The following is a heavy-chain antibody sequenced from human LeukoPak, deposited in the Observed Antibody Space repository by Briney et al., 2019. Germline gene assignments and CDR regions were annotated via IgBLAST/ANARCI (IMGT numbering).Heavy chain of an antibody. CDR1: GFTFSNFA. D-gene: IGHD2-15*01. Sequence: GGSLRLSCAASGFTFSNFAMNWVRQAPGKGLEWVSAISAGGTFYADFVKGRFTISRDNSKNTLYLQMNSLRPEDTAVYYCARDLHCSGGSCYSGLHYWGQGTLVTVSS. CDR3: ARDLHCSGGSCYSGLHY. CDR2: ISAGGT. V-gene: IGHV3-23*01. J-gene: IGHJ4*02.